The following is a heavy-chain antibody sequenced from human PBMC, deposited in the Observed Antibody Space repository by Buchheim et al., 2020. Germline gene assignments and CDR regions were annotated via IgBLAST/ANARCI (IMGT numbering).Heavy chain of an antibody. D-gene: IGHD2-15*01. CDR3: AREDCSGGSCYYFDY. J-gene: IGHJ4*02. CDR1: GCSISSYY. Sequence: QVQLQESGPGLVKPSETLSLTCTVSGCSISSYYWSWIRQPPGKGLEWIGYIYYSGSTNYNPSLKSRVTISVDTSKNKFSLKLSSVTAADTAVYYCAREDCSGGSCYYFDYWGQGTL. V-gene: IGHV4-59*01. CDR2: IYYSGST.